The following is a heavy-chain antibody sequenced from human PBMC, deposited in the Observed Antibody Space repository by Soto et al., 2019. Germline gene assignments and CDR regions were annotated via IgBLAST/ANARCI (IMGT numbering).Heavy chain of an antibody. D-gene: IGHD3-10*01. V-gene: IGHV1-18*01. Sequence: QVPLVQSGAEVKKPGASVKVSCKASGYTFTSYGISWVRQAPGQGLEWMGWISAYNGNTNYAQKLQGRVTMTTDTSTSTAYMELRSLRSDDTAVYYCARVGPWDSYYYGSGSYRNWFDPWGQGTLVTVSS. CDR2: ISAYNGNT. CDR1: GYTFTSYG. J-gene: IGHJ5*02. CDR3: ARVGPWDSYYYGSGSYRNWFDP.